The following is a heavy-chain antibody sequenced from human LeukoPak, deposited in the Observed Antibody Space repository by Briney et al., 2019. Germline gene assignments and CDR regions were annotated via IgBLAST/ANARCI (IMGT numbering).Heavy chain of an antibody. CDR1: GGSLSSGGYS. J-gene: IGHJ4*02. CDR3: AKGERYDFHFDY. D-gene: IGHD3-3*01. V-gene: IGHV4-30-4*07. CDR2: ISYSGNT. Sequence: SETLSLTCVVSGGSLSSGGYSWSWIRQPPGKGLEWIGYISYSGNTYYNPSLKSRLTISVDTSKNQFSLKLSSVTAADTAVYYCAKGERYDFHFDYWGQGTLVTVSS.